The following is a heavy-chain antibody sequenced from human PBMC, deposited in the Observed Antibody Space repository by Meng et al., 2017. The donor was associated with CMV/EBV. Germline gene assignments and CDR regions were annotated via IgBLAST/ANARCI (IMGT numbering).Heavy chain of an antibody. D-gene: IGHD2/OR15-2a*01. J-gene: IGHJ3*02. V-gene: IGHV3-66*02. Sequence: GESLKISCAASGFTFSSYAMHWVRQAPGKGLEWVSVIYSGGSTYYADSVKGRFTISRDNSKNTLYLQMNSLRAEDTAVYYCARKIVDYAFDIWGQGTMVTVSS. CDR3: ARKIVDYAFDI. CDR2: IYSGGST. CDR1: GFTFSSYA.